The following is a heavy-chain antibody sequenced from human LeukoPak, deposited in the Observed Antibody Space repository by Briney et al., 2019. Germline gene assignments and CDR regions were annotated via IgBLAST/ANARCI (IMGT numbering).Heavy chain of an antibody. J-gene: IGHJ4*02. CDR2: ISGSGGST. CDR1: GFTFSRYA. CDR3: ARGQSSFDY. V-gene: IGHV3-23*01. Sequence: AGGALRLSCAASGFTFSRYAMSGVRQAPGKGREGVSAISGSGGSTYYAVSVKGRFTISRDNFKNTLYLQMNSLRAEDTAVYYCARGQSSFDYWGQGTLVTVSS. D-gene: IGHD1-26*01.